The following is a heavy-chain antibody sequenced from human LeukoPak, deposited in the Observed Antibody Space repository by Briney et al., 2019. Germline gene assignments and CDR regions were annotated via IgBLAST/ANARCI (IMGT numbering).Heavy chain of an antibody. Sequence: SETLSLTCAVYGGSFSGYYWSWIRQPPGKGLEWIGSIYYSGSTYYNPSLKSRVTISVDTSKNQFSLKLSSVTAADTAVYYCARDPRGEYSYGFTDAFDIWGQGTMVTVSS. CDR3: ARDPRGEYSYGFTDAFDI. V-gene: IGHV4-34*01. CDR2: IYYSGST. J-gene: IGHJ3*02. D-gene: IGHD5-18*01. CDR1: GGSFSGYY.